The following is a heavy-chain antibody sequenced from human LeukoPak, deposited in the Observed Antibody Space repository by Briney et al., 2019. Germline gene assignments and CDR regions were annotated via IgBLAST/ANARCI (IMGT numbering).Heavy chain of an antibody. V-gene: IGHV1-46*01. J-gene: IGHJ3*02. CDR2: INPSGGST. D-gene: IGHD3-22*01. CDR1: GYTFTSYY. Sequence: ASVKVSCKASGYTFTSYYMHWVRQAPGQGLEWMGIINPSGGSTSYAQKFQGRATMTRDMSTSTVYMELSSLRSEDTAVYYCARDYYEATYAFDIWGQGTMVTVSS. CDR3: ARDYYEATYAFDI.